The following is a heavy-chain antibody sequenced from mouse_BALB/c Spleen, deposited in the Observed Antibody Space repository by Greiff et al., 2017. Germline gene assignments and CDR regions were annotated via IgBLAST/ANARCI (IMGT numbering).Heavy chain of an antibody. V-gene: IGHV3-2*02. Sequence: EVKLVESGPGLVKPFQSLSLTCTVTGYSITSDYAWNWIRQFPGNKLEWMGYISYSGSTSYNPSLKSRISITRDTSKNQFFLQLNSVTTEDTATYYCARAYDGYTGYFDVWGAGTTVTVSS. CDR3: ARAYDGYTGYFDV. D-gene: IGHD2-3*01. CDR2: ISYSGST. CDR1: GYSITSDYA. J-gene: IGHJ1*01.